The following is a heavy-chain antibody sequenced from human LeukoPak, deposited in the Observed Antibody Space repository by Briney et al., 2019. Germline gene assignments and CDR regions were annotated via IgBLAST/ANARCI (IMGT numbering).Heavy chain of an antibody. CDR1: GGSFSGYY. Sequence: PSETLSLTCAVYGGSFSGYYWSWIRQPPGKGLEWIGEINYSGSTNYNPSLKSRVTISVDTSKNQFSLKLSSVTAADTAVYYCARIPYDYVWGSYRYNGFDYWGQGTLVTVSS. D-gene: IGHD3-16*02. CDR3: ARIPYDYVWGSYRYNGFDY. V-gene: IGHV4-34*01. J-gene: IGHJ4*02. CDR2: INYSGST.